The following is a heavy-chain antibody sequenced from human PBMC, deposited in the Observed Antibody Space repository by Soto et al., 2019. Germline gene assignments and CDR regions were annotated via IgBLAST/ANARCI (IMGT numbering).Heavy chain of an antibody. Sequence: SETLSLTCTVSNGSMTSSLWWSWVRQSPGKGLEWIGEVAQSGYTSYNPSLKSRLTISQDKSRNQFSLRLTSVIAADTAVYYCARNRYGGYDFDSWGQGTLVTVSS. V-gene: IGHV4-4*02. CDR2: VAQSGYT. J-gene: IGHJ4*02. CDR1: NGSMTSSLW. D-gene: IGHD5-12*01. CDR3: ARNRYGGYDFDS.